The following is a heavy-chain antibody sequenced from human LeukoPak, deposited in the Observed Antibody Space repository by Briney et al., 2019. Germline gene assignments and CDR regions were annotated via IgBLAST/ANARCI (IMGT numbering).Heavy chain of an antibody. CDR3: ASNTYYDFWSGYYMDV. CDR2: IYYSGST. Sequence: PSETLSLTCTVSGGSISSYYWSWIRQPPGKGLEWIGYIYYSGSTNYNPSLKSRVTISVATSKNQFSLKLSSVTAADTAVYYCASNTYYDFWSGYYMDVWGKGTTVTVSS. J-gene: IGHJ6*03. CDR1: GGSISSYY. D-gene: IGHD3-3*01. V-gene: IGHV4-59*08.